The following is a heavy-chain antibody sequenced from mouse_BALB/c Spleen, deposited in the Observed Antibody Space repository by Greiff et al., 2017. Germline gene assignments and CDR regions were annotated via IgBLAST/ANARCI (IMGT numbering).Heavy chain of an antibody. D-gene: IGHD2-2*01. Sequence: DVMLVESGGGLVKPGGSLKLSCAASGFAFSSYDMSWVRQTPEKRLEWVAYISSGGGSTYYPDTVKGRFTISRVNAKNTLYLQMSSLKSEDTAMYYCARHVGYAFAYWGQGTLVTVSA. CDR3: ARHVGYAFAY. J-gene: IGHJ3*01. CDR2: ISSGGGST. CDR1: GFAFSSYD. V-gene: IGHV5-12-1*01.